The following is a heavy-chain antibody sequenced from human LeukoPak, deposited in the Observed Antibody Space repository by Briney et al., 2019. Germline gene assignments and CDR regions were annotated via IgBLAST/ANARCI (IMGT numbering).Heavy chain of an antibody. CDR1: GGSFSGYY. CDR2: IDHSGST. V-gene: IGHV4-34*01. J-gene: IGHJ4*02. D-gene: IGHD3-3*01. Sequence: SETLSLTCAVYGGSFSGYYWSWIRQPPGKGLEWIGEIDHSGSTYYNPSLKSRVTISVDTSKNQFSLKLSSVTAADTAVYYCARQMIFGVVRQVWGQGTLVIVSS. CDR3: ARQMIFGVVRQV.